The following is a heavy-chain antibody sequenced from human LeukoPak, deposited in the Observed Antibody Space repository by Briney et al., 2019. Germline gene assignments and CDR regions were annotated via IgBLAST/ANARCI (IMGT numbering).Heavy chain of an antibody. CDR2: IIPIFGTA. CDR1: GGTFSSYA. V-gene: IGHV1-69*13. D-gene: IGHD2-15*01. CDR3: ARDHLPVSYCSDGSCYSIDGYYYYYGMDV. J-gene: IGHJ6*02. Sequence: ASVKVSCKASGGTFSSYAISWVRQAPGQGLEWMGGIIPIFGTANYAQKFQGRVTITADESTSTAYMELSSLRSEDTAVYYCARDHLPVSYCSDGSCYSIDGYYYYYGMDVWGQGTTVTVSS.